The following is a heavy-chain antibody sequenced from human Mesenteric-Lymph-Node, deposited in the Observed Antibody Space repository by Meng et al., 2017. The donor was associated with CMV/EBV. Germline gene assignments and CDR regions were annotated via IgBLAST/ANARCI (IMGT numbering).Heavy chain of an antibody. V-gene: IGHV6-1*01. D-gene: IGHD3-22*01. Sequence: SQTLSLTCAISGDSVSSNSATWNWLRQSPSRGLEWLGRTFFRSKWYSDYAVSVKSRMTINPDTSKNQFSMQLNSVTPEDTAVYYCAREEDYYDSSGYNFFDPWGQGTLVTVSS. CDR1: GDSVSSNSAT. CDR2: TFFRSKWYS. J-gene: IGHJ5*02. CDR3: AREEDYYDSSGYNFFDP.